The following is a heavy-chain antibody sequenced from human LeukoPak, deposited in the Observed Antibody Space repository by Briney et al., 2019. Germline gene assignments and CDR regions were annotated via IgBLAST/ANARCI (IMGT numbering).Heavy chain of an antibody. V-gene: IGHV1-2*02. J-gene: IGHJ3*02. CDR2: INPNSGGT. D-gene: IGHD3-3*01. CDR1: GYTFTGYY. Sequence: ASVKVSCKASGYTFTGYYMHLVRLAPGQGLEWMGWINPNSGGTNYAEKFQSSVTMTRDTTISTAYMELSRLRSDDTAVYYCATYSTGISIFGVDDDAFDIWGQDTMVTVST. CDR3: ATYSTGISIFGVDDDAFDI.